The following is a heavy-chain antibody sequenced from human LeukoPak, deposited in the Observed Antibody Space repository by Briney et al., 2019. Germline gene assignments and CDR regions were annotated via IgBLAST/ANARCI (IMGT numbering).Heavy chain of an antibody. J-gene: IGHJ4*02. CDR3: ARELRYYGSGSYYY. CDR2: ISSSSSYT. CDR1: GFTFSDYY. D-gene: IGHD3-10*01. Sequence: GGSLRLSCAASGFTFSDYYISWIRQAPGKGLEWVSYISSSSSYTNYADSVKGRFTISRDNAKNSLYLQMNSLRAEDTAVYYCARELRYYGSGSYYYWGQGTLVTVSS. V-gene: IGHV3-11*06.